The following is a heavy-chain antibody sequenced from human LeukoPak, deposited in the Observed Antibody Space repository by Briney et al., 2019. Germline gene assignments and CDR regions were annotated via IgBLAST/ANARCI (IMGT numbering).Heavy chain of an antibody. CDR3: APTYYYGSGSYHDFDY. J-gene: IGHJ4*02. D-gene: IGHD3-10*01. Sequence: GASVKVSCKASGGTFSSYAISWVRQAPGQGLEWMGGIIPIFGTANYAQKFQGRVTITADESTSTAYMELSSLRSEDTAVYYCAPTYYYGSGSYHDFDYWGQGTLVTVSS. V-gene: IGHV1-69*13. CDR1: GGTFSSYA. CDR2: IIPIFGTA.